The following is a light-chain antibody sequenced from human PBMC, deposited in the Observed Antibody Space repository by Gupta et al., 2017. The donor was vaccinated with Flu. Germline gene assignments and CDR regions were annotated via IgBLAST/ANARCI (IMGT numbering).Light chain of an antibody. CDR3: GTWDRSLSAWV. CDR2: ETS. J-gene: IGLJ3*02. V-gene: IGLV1-51*01. Sequence: QQLPGTAPKPLIHETSKRPSAIPARFSGSKSDTSATLSITGLPTGHDADYYCGTWDRSLSAWVFAGGTKLTVL.